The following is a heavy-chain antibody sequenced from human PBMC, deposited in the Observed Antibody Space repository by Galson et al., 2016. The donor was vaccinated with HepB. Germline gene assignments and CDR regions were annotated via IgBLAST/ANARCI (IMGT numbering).Heavy chain of an antibody. CDR1: GFTFSAYV. D-gene: IGHD2-15*01. CDR2: TSYDGSNK. Sequence: SLRLSCAASGFTFSAYVMHWVRQAPGKGLEWVAVTSYDGSNKYYADSVKGRFTISRDNSKNTLYQQMNSLRAEDSAVYYCAKDITDLVVVIAAQHWGQGTLVTVSS. V-gene: IGHV3-30*18. CDR3: AKDITDLVVVIAAQH. J-gene: IGHJ1*01.